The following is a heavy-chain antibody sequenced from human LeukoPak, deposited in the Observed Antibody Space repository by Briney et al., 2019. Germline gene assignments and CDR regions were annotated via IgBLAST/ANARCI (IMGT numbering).Heavy chain of an antibody. CDR1: GFTFSSYS. CDR3: ASPSSSWYPYYFDY. Sequence: PGGSLRLSCAASGFTFSSYSMNWVRQAPGRGLEWVSSISSSSSYIYYADSVKGRFTISRDNAKNSLYLQMNSLRAEGTAVYYCASPSSSWYPYYFDYWGQGTLVTVSS. CDR2: ISSSSSYI. J-gene: IGHJ4*02. V-gene: IGHV3-21*01. D-gene: IGHD6-13*01.